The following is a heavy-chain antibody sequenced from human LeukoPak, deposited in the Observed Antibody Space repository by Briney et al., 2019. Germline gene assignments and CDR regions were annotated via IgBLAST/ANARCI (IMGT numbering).Heavy chain of an antibody. V-gene: IGHV4-39*07. D-gene: IGHD5-24*01. Sequence: SETLSLTCAVSGGSINSSNYYWGCFRQPPGKGLEWIGSFYYRGYTYYNPSLKSRVTISVDTSKNQFSLRLSSVTAADTAVYYCARGPADYNKLKPGDRDGYNYKSKRTPFDYWGQGTLVTVSS. CDR1: GGSINSSNYY. CDR3: ARGPADYNKLKPGDRDGYNYKSKRTPFDY. CDR2: FYYRGYT. J-gene: IGHJ4*02.